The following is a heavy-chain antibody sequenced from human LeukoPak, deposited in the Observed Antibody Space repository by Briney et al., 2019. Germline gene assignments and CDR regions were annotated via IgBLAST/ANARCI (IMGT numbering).Heavy chain of an antibody. Sequence: PGRSLRLSCAASGFTFSSYSMNWVRQAPGKGLEWVSSISSSSSYIYYADSVKGRFTISRDNAKNSLYLQMNSLRAEDTAVYYCARGITMIVVVGDCWGQGTLVTVSS. CDR1: GFTFSSYS. CDR2: ISSSSSYI. J-gene: IGHJ4*02. D-gene: IGHD3-22*01. CDR3: ARGITMIVVVGDC. V-gene: IGHV3-21*01.